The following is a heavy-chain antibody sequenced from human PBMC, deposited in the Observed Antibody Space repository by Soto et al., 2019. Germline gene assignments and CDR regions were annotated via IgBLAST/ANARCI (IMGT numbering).Heavy chain of an antibody. CDR1: GGTFSSYA. D-gene: IGHD6-13*01. J-gene: IGHJ4*02. CDR3: AGSTSRQLVRYYFDY. V-gene: IGHV1-69*13. CDR2: IIPIFGTA. Sequence: SVKVSCKASGGTFSSYAISWVRQAPGQGLEWMGGIIPIFGTANYAQKFQGRVTITADESTSTAYMELSSLRSEDTAVYYCAGSTSRQLVRYYFDYWGQGTLGTGSS.